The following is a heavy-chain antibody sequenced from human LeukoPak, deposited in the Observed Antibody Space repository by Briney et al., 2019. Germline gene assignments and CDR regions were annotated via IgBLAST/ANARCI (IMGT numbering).Heavy chain of an antibody. CDR2: INPNSGGT. CDR3: ARVGYCSSTSCSGDY. J-gene: IGHJ4*02. D-gene: IGHD2-2*01. CDR1: GYTFTGYY. V-gene: IGHV1-2*02. Sequence: ASVKVSCKASGYTFTGYYMHWVRQAPGRGLEWMGWINPNSGGTNYAQKFQGRVTMARDTSISTAYMELSRLRSDDTAVYYCARVGYCSSTSCSGDYWGQGTLVTVSS.